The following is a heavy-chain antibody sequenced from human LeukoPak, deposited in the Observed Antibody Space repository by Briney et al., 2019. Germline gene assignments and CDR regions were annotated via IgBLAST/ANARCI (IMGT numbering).Heavy chain of an antibody. CDR2: ISGSGGST. V-gene: IGHV3-23*01. Sequence: QPGGSLRLSCAASGFTFSSYATSWVRQAPGKGLEWGSAISGSGGSTYYADSVKGRFTISRDNSKNTLYLQMNSLRAEDTAVYYCAKSDLVVVPAAHDYWGQGTLVTVSS. CDR1: GFTFSSYA. D-gene: IGHD2-2*01. J-gene: IGHJ4*02. CDR3: AKSDLVVVPAAHDY.